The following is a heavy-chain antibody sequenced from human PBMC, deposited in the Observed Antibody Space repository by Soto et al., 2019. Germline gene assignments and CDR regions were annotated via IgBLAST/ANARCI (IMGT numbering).Heavy chain of an antibody. CDR3: ARGRSYYDSSGYPDFDY. J-gene: IGHJ4*02. CDR2: IYYRGST. CDR1: GGSISSGDYY. V-gene: IGHV4-30-4*01. Sequence: QVQLQESGPGLVKPSQTLSLTCTVSGGSISSGDYYWSWIRQPPGKGLEWIGYIYYRGSTYYNPSLKSRVTMSVDTSKNQFSLKLSSVTAADTAVYYCARGRSYYDSSGYPDFDYWGQGTLVTVSS. D-gene: IGHD3-22*01.